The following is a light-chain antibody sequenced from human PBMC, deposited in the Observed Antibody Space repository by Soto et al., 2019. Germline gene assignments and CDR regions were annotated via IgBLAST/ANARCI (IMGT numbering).Light chain of an antibody. CDR1: SGHNIYA. CDR3: QTWGTGIGV. Sequence: QLVLTQSPSASASLGASVRLTCTLSSGHNIYAIAWHQQQPEKGPRYLMKLNSDGSHTKGDGIPDRFSGSSSGAERYLTISSLQSEDEADYYCQTWGTGIGVFGGGTKVTVL. CDR2: LNSDGSH. V-gene: IGLV4-69*01. J-gene: IGLJ3*02.